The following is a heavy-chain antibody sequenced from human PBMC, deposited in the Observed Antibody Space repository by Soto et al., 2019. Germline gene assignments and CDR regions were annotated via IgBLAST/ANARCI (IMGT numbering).Heavy chain of an antibody. CDR2: ISGSGGST. Sequence: GGSLRLSCAASGFTFSSYAMSWVRQAPGKGLEWVSAISGSGGSTYYADSVKGRFTISRDNSKNTLYRQMNSLRAEDTGVYYWAKNRAGEGGGDAFDIWGQGTMVTVSS. CDR3: AKNRAGEGGGDAFDI. D-gene: IGHD3-16*01. V-gene: IGHV3-23*01. J-gene: IGHJ3*02. CDR1: GFTFSSYA.